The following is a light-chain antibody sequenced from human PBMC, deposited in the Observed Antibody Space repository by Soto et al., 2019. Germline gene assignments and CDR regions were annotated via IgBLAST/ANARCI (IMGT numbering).Light chain of an antibody. J-gene: IGLJ2*01. CDR1: SSDVGGHDY. CDR3: CSYAGSYTYV. CDR2: DVG. V-gene: IGLV2-11*01. Sequence: QSALTQPRSVSGPPGQSVTISCTGTSSDVGGHDYVSWYQQHPGKAPKLMIYDVGKRPSGVPDRFSGSKSGNTASLTISGLQAEDEADYYCCSYAGSYTYVFGGGTQLTVL.